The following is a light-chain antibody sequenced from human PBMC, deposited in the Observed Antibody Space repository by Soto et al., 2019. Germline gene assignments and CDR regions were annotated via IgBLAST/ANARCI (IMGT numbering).Light chain of an antibody. Sequence: DIQITQSPSTLPASVGDRLTITCRASQSISSWLAWYQQRPGKAPKLLIYDASSLESGVPSRFSGSGSGTDFTLTISSLEPEDFAVYYCQQRSNWPLTFGGGAKVDNK. J-gene: IGKJ4*01. CDR2: DAS. V-gene: IGKV1-5*01. CDR1: QSISSW. CDR3: QQRSNWPLT.